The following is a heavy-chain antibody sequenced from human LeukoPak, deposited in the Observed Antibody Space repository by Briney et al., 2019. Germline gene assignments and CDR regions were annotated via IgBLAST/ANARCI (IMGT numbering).Heavy chain of an antibody. D-gene: IGHD4-17*01. Sequence: GGSLRLSCAASGFTFSIYSMTWVRQAPGKGLEWVSSISSSNSCIYYADSVKGRFTISRDNAKNSLYLQMNSLRAEDTAVYYCARDYYGDYYFDYWGQGTLVTVSS. CDR3: ARDYYGDYYFDY. CDR1: GFTFSIYS. V-gene: IGHV3-21*01. CDR2: ISSSNSCI. J-gene: IGHJ4*02.